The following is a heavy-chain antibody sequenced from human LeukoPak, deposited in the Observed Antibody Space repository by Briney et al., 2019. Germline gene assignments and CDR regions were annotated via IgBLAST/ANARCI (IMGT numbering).Heavy chain of an antibody. D-gene: IGHD3-22*01. CDR1: GGSFSGYY. V-gene: IGHV4-34*01. J-gene: IGHJ4*02. CDR3: ARASYSYDINGWVPFDY. Sequence: SSETLSLTCAVYGGSFSGYYWSWIRHPPGKGLEWIGEINHSGSTNYNASIKSRVTISVDTSKNQFSLRLSSVTGADTVVYYCARASYSYDINGWVPFDYWGQGTLVTVCS. CDR2: INHSGST.